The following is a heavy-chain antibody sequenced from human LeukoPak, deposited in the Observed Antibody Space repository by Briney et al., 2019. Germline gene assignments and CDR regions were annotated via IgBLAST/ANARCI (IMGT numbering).Heavy chain of an antibody. J-gene: IGHJ5*02. D-gene: IGHD3-10*01. CDR1: GYTLTELS. CDR3: ATVGYYGSGSYYNSVYWFDP. CDR2: FDPEDGET. Sequence: ASVKVSCKVSGYTLTELSMHWVRQAPGKGLEWMGGFDPEDGETIYAQKFQGRVTMTEDTSTDTAYMELSSLRSEDTAVYYCATVGYYGSGSYYNSVYWFDPRGQGTLVTVSS. V-gene: IGHV1-24*01.